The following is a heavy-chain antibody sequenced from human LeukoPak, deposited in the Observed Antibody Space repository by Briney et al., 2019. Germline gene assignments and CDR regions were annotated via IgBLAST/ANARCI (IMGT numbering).Heavy chain of an antibody. D-gene: IGHD1-1*01. CDR2: ISNGGTT. CDR3: VRLQPNTGEWAFDI. CDR1: GGPINYYY. Sequence: SETLSLTCTVSGGPINYYYWSWIRQPPGEGLEWIGYISNGGTTNYNPSLKSRVTISVDKSRNQLSLKLGSVTAADTAVYHCVRLQPNTGEWAFDIWGQGTLVTVSS. V-gene: IGHV4-59*01. J-gene: IGHJ3*02.